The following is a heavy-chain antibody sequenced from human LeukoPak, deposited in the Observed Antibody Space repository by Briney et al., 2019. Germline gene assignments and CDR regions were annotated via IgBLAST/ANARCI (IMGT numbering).Heavy chain of an antibody. CDR2: MYYSGST. J-gene: IGHJ4*02. CDR1: GGSISSSNYY. CDR3: ARHPLNWNDEFDY. Sequence: KASETLSLTCTVSGGSISSSNYYWGWIRQPPGKGLEWIGSMYYSGSTYYNPSLKSRVTISVDTSKNQFSLKLISVTAADTAVYYCARHPLNWNDEFDYWGQGTLVTVSS. D-gene: IGHD1-20*01. V-gene: IGHV4-39*01.